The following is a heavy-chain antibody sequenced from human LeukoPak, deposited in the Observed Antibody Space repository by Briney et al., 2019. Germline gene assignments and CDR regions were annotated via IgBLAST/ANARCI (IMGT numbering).Heavy chain of an antibody. Sequence: SGGSLRLSCAASEFTFSSYWMSWVRQAPGKGLEWVASIKEDGSDKYYVDSVKGRFTISRDNSKNSLYLQMNSLRAEDTAVYYCAELGITMIGGVWGKGTTVTISS. V-gene: IGHV3-7*01. CDR3: AELGITMIGGV. J-gene: IGHJ6*04. D-gene: IGHD3-10*02. CDR1: EFTFSSYW. CDR2: IKEDGSDK.